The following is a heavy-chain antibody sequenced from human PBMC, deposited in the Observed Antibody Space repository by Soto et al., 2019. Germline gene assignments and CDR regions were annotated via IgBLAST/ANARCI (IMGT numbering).Heavy chain of an antibody. V-gene: IGHV4-31*03. CDR1: GGSISSGGYY. D-gene: IGHD3-3*01. J-gene: IGHJ4*02. CDR2: IYYSGST. Sequence: QVQLQESGPGLVKPSQTLSLTCTVSGGSISSGGYYWSWIRQHPGKGLEWIGYIYYSGSTYYNPSLKSRGAISVDTSKNQFSLQLSSVTAADTAVYYCARVRKETGDFWSGYRTGAYFAYWGQGTLVTVSS. CDR3: ARVRKETGDFWSGYRTGAYFAY.